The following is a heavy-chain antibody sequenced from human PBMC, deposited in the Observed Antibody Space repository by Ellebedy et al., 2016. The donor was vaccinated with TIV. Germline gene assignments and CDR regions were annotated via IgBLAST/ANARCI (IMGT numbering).Heavy chain of an antibody. D-gene: IGHD3-10*01. V-gene: IGHV3-23*01. CDR1: GFTFTSYA. Sequence: GESLKISCAASGFTFTSYAMTWVRQAPGKGLEWASSISGGGGSTSYADSVKGRFTISRDNSKNTVDLQMNSLRAEDTAVYFCVKSFGHMVPPFWGQGTLVTVSS. CDR3: VKSFGHMVPPF. J-gene: IGHJ4*02. CDR2: ISGGGGST.